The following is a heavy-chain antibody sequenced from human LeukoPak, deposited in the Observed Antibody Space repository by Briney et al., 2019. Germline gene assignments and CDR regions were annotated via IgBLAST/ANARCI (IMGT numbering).Heavy chain of an antibody. CDR1: GYTFTSYY. D-gene: IGHD6-6*01. Sequence: ASVKVSCKASGYTFTSYYMHWVRQAPGQGLEWMGIINPSGGSTSYAQKFQGRVTMTRDMSTSTDYMELSSLRSEDMAVYYCARGEAHYYYMDVWGKGTTVAVSS. CDR2: INPSGGST. CDR3: ARGEAHYYYMDV. J-gene: IGHJ6*03. V-gene: IGHV1-46*01.